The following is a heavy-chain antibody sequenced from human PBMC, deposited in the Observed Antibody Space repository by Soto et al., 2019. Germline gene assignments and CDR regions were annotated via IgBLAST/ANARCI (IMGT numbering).Heavy chain of an antibody. J-gene: IGHJ6*02. CDR2: ISYTGSA. D-gene: IGHD4-17*01. Sequence: PSETLSLTCTVSCGSINNSSWTWLRQPPGKGLEWIGYISYTGSANYNASLKRRLTISVDTSKNQFSLKLSSVTAADTALYYCARVNYGDYYYGMDVWGQGTTVTVS. CDR3: ARVNYGDYYYGMDV. V-gene: IGHV4-59*01. CDR1: CGSINNSS.